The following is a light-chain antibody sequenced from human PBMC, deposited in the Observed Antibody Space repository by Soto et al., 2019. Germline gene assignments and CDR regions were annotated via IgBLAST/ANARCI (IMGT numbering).Light chain of an antibody. CDR3: QYYGSSPRT. V-gene: IGKV3-20*01. CDR1: QSISANH. CDR2: GAS. J-gene: IGKJ1*01. Sequence: GLSQSPCTLSLSTGGRATVSCRASQSISANHIAWYQQNPGQPPRLLIYGASDRATGIPDRFSGSGSGTDFTLTISRLEPEDFAVYYCQYYGSSPRTFAQRTKVAIK.